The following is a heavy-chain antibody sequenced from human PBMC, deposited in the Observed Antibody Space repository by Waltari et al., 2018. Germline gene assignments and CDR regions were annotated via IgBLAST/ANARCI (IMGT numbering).Heavy chain of an antibody. V-gene: IGHV4-39*02. D-gene: IGHD3-22*01. CDR3: ARERKDDSSGYHFDY. CDR1: GGSISSSSYY. J-gene: IGHJ4*02. CDR2: IYYSGST. Sequence: QLQLQESGPGLVKPSATLSLTCTVSGGSISSSSYYWGWIRQPPGKGLEWIGSIYYSGSTYYNPSLKSRVTISVDTSKNQFSLKLSSVTAADTAVYYCARERKDDSSGYHFDYWGQGTLVTVSS.